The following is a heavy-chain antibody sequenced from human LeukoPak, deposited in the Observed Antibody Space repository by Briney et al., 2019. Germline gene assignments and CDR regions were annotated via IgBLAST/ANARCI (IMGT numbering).Heavy chain of an antibody. D-gene: IGHD1-7*01. CDR3: ARRTFPNDAFDI. CDR1: GFTFSSYA. J-gene: IGHJ3*02. Sequence: GGSLRLSCAASGFTFSSYAVNWVRHTPGKGLEWVSAISGSGSDIYYADSVKGRFTISRDNPKRSLYLQMNSLRAEDTAVYYCARRTFPNDAFDIWGQGTMVTVSS. V-gene: IGHV3-21*01. CDR2: ISGSGSDI.